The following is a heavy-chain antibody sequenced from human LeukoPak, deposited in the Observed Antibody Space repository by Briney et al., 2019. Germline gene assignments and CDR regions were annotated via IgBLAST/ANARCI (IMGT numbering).Heavy chain of an antibody. CDR1: GGTFSSYA. CDR2: IIPIFGTA. Sequence: SVKVSCKASGGTFSSYAISWVRQAPGQGLEWMGGIIPIFGTANYAQKFQGRVTITADESTSTAYMELSSLRSEDTAVYYCARMYYYDSSGFFDYWGQGTLVTVSS. J-gene: IGHJ4*02. CDR3: ARMYYYDSSGFFDY. D-gene: IGHD3-22*01. V-gene: IGHV1-69*13.